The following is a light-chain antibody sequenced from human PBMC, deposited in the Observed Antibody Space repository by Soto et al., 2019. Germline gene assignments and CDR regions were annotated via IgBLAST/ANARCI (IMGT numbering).Light chain of an antibody. CDR1: QTVTSSY. CDR3: QQYGNSPLT. Sequence: EIVLTQSPGTLSLSPGERATLSCRASQTVTSSYLAWYQQKPGQAPRLLIYDASNRASGIPDRFSGSGSGTDFTLTISKLEPEDFALFYCQQYGNSPLTFGGGTKVDIK. J-gene: IGKJ4*01. V-gene: IGKV3-20*01. CDR2: DAS.